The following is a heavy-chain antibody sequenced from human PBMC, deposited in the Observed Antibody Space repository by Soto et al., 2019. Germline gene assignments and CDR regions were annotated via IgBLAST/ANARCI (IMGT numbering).Heavy chain of an antibody. Sequence: QVQLVESGGGVVQPGRSLRLSFAASGFTFSSYAMHWVRQAPGKGLEWVAVISYDGSNKYYADSVKGRFTISRDNSKNTLYLQMNSLRAEDTAVYYCANQEYSSGWYYYYYGMDVWGQGTPVTVSS. CDR1: GFTFSSYA. V-gene: IGHV3-30-3*01. J-gene: IGHJ6*02. CDR3: ANQEYSSGWYYYYYGMDV. CDR2: ISYDGSNK. D-gene: IGHD6-19*01.